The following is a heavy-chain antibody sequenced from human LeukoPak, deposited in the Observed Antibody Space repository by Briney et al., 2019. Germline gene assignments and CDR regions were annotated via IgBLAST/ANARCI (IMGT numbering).Heavy chain of an antibody. D-gene: IGHD3-10*01. CDR1: GGSISSGTYY. V-gene: IGHV4-61*02. Sequence: SETLSLTCTVSGGSISSGTYYWSWIRQPAGKGLEWIGRIYTSGSTNYNPSLKSRVTISVDTSKNQFSLKLSSVTAADTAVYYCARGGDPDYYYYYGMDVWGQGATVTVSS. CDR2: IYTSGST. CDR3: ARGGDPDYYYYYGMDV. J-gene: IGHJ6*02.